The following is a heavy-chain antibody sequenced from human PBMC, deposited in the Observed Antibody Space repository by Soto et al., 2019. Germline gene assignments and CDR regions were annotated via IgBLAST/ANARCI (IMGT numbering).Heavy chain of an antibody. V-gene: IGHV4-59*01. CDR1: GGSISSYY. CDR2: IYYSGST. Sequence: SETLSLTCTVSGGSISSYYWSWIRQPPGKGLEWIGYIYYSGSTNYNPSLKSRVTISVDTSKNQFSLKLSSVTAADTAVYHCARDPSGYDYGHAFDIWGQGTMVTVSS. J-gene: IGHJ3*02. CDR3: ARDPSGYDYGHAFDI. D-gene: IGHD5-12*01.